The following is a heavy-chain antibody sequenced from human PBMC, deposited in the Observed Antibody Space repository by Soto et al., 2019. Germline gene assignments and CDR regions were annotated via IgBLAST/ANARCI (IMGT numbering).Heavy chain of an antibody. CDR2: ISADNGNT. D-gene: IGHD1-26*01. CDR1: GYTFTSYG. CDR3: ARDPLGKPDYYYYGMDV. Sequence: QVQLVQSGAEVKKPGASVKVSCKASGYTFTSYGISWVRQAPGQGIAWMGWISADNGNTNYAQKLQGRVTMTTDTSTSTAYMELRSLRSDDTAVYYCARDPLGKPDYYYYGMDVWGQGTTVTVSS. V-gene: IGHV1-18*01. J-gene: IGHJ6*02.